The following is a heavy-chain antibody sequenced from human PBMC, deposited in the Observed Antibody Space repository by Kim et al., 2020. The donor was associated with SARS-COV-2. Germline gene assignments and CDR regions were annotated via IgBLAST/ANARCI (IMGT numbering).Heavy chain of an antibody. V-gene: IGHV3-48*02. CDR3: ARDGGPVVPAANTQLEDY. J-gene: IGHJ4*02. CDR2: ISSSISTI. D-gene: IGHD2-2*01. Sequence: GGSLRLSCAASGFTFSSYSMNWVRQAPGKGLEWVSYISSSISTIYYADSVKGRFTISRDNAKNSLYLQMNSLRDEDTAVYYCARDGGPVVPAANTQLEDYWGQGTLVTVSS. CDR1: GFTFSSYS.